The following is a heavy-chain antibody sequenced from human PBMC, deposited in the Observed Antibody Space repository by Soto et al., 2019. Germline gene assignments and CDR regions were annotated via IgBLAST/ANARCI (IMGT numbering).Heavy chain of an antibody. CDR3: ARGMTPPGAPAWYYFDS. CDR2: FSLSGTT. Sequence: SETLSLTCTVSGASITGSSYWSWIRQPAGKGLEWIGRFSLSGTTNYNPSLRSRVTMSADVSNNQFSLRLTSVTAADTALYYCARGMTPPGAPAWYYFDSWGQGTLVNVSS. CDR1: GASITGSSY. J-gene: IGHJ4*02. V-gene: IGHV4-4*07. D-gene: IGHD2-8*02.